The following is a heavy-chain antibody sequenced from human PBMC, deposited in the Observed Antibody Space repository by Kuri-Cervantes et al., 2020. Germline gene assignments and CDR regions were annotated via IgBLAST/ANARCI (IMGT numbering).Heavy chain of an antibody. CDR2: SYSGGST. J-gene: IGHJ4*02. V-gene: IGHV4-59*01. CDR1: GDSMSSYY. Sequence: SETLSLTCTVSGDSMSSYYWSWIRQPPGKGLEWIGYSYSGGSTNYNSSLQSRLTISVDTSKRQFSLRLSSMTAADTAVYYCARLVKNRNFDPYYFDYWGPGTLVTVSS. D-gene: IGHD6-6*01. CDR3: ARLVKNRNFDPYYFDY.